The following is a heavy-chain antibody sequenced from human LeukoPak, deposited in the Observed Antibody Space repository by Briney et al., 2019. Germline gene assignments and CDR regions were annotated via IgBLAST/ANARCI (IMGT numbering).Heavy chain of an antibody. V-gene: IGHV4-59*01. CDR3: ARGISDSSGYYSDAFDI. CDR1: GGSISSYY. Sequence: SETLSLTCTVSGGSISSYYWSWIRQPPGKGLEWIGYIYYSGSTNYNPSLKSRVTISVDTSKNQFSLKLSSVTAADTAVYYCARGISDSSGYYSDAFDIWGQGTMVTVSS. D-gene: IGHD3-22*01. CDR2: IYYSGST. J-gene: IGHJ3*02.